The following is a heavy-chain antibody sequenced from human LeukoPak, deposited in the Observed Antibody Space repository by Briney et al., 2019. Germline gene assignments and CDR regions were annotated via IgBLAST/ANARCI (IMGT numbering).Heavy chain of an antibody. J-gene: IGHJ4*02. CDR1: GFTFSSYV. CDR3: ARENYYDSSGEIDY. Sequence: GALRLSCAASGFTFSSYVMYWVRQAPDKGLELGAVISYDGSNKYAANSLKSRFTISRDTFKKTLYLQMNRLRAEDTAVYYCARENYYDSSGEIDYWGQGTLVTASS. D-gene: IGHD3-22*01. V-gene: IGHV3-30*01. CDR2: ISYDGSNK.